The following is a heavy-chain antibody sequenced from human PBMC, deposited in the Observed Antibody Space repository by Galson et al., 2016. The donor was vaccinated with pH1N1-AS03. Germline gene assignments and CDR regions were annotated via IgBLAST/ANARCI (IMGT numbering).Heavy chain of an antibody. CDR2: INTDSGVT. CDR3: ARDPRGPCTTATCPTTYYCGMDV. CDR1: GYIFTGFY. D-gene: IGHD2-2*01. Sequence: SVKVSCKASGYIFTGFYVHWVRQAPGQGLEWMGWINTDSGVTNYAQKFEAWVTMTRDTFVSTAYMELYGLKSDDTAVYYCARDPRGPCTTATCPTTYYCGMDVWGQGTTVIVSS. V-gene: IGHV1-2*04. J-gene: IGHJ6*02.